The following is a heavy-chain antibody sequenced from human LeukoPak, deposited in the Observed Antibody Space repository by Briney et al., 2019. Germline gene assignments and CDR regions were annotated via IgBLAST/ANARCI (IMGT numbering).Heavy chain of an antibody. Sequence: KPSETLSFTCTVSGGSISSYYWSWIRQPPGKGLEWIGYIYYSGSTNYNPSLKSRVTISVDTSKNQFSLKLSSVTAADTAVYYCARDLCSGGSCYSKRAWWYFDLWGRGTLVTVSS. CDR3: ARDLCSGGSCYSKRAWWYFDL. V-gene: IGHV4-59*01. CDR2: IYYSGST. J-gene: IGHJ2*01. D-gene: IGHD2-15*01. CDR1: GGSISSYY.